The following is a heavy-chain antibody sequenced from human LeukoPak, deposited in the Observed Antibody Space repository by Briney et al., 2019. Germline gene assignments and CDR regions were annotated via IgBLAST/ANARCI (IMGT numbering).Heavy chain of an antibody. J-gene: IGHJ5*02. CDR3: AGYSRLIAAAGVGWCDP. CDR2: IYYSGST. CDR1: GGSISSSSYY. V-gene: IGHV4-39*01. D-gene: IGHD6-13*01. Sequence: SETLSLTCTVSGGSISSSSYYWGWIRQPPGKGLEWIGSIYYSGSTYYNPSLKSRVTISVNTSKNQFSLKLSSVTAADTAVYYCAGYSRLIAAAGVGWCDPWGQGTLVTVSS.